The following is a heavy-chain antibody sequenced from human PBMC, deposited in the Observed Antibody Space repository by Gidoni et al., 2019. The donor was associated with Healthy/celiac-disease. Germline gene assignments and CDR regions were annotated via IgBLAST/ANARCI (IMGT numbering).Heavy chain of an antibody. CDR2: INHSGST. D-gene: IGHD2-2*01. CDR1: GGSFSGYY. V-gene: IGHV4-34*01. J-gene: IGHJ5*02. CDR3: ARRRRSYQLLRFDP. Sequence: QVQLQQWGAGLLQPSETLSLTCAVYGGSFSGYYWSWIRQPPGKGLEWIGEINHSGSTNYNPSLKSRVTISVDTSKNQFSLKLSSVTAADTAVYYCARRRRSYQLLRFDPWGQGTLVTVSS.